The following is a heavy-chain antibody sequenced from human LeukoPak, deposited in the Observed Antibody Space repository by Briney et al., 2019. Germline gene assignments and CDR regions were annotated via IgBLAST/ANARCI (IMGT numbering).Heavy chain of an antibody. Sequence: ASVKVSCKASGYTFIRYYIHWVRQAPGQGLEWMGVVNPGDTGTSYAQQFQGRVSMTRDPSTSTVYVELSSLRSEDTALYYCARDLGRGGGYWGQGTLVTVSS. CDR2: VNPGDTGT. CDR1: GYTFIRYY. CDR3: ARDLGRGGGY. D-gene: IGHD3-10*01. J-gene: IGHJ4*02. V-gene: IGHV1-46*01.